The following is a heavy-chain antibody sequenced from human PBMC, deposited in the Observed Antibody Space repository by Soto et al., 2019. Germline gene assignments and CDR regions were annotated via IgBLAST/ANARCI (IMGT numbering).Heavy chain of an antibody. CDR2: IYDSGST. V-gene: IGHV4-30-4*01. D-gene: IGHD5-12*01. CDR1: GGSKSSGDYY. CDR3: ARSTMSGTDY. Sequence: PSETLSLTCTVSGGSKSSGDYYWTWIRQPPGKGLEWIGHIYDSGSTDYNPSLKSRVTISADTSKNQFSLKLTSVTAADTDVYYCARSTMSGTDYWGQRPLVTVSS. J-gene: IGHJ4*02.